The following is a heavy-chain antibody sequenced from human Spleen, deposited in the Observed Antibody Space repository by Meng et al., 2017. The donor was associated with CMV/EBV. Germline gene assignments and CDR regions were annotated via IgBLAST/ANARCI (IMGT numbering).Heavy chain of an antibody. D-gene: IGHD4-23*01. CDR3: AKAPYGDNSEQAHC. CDR1: GFTFRSNG. J-gene: IGHJ4*02. V-gene: IGHV3-30*02. CDR2: LRYDGTNK. Sequence: GGSLRLSCAASGFTFRSNGMRWVRQAPGKGLEWVAFLRYDGTNKYYADSVKGRFTISRDNSTNTLYLQMNSLRAEDTAVYYCAKAPYGDNSEQAHCWGQGTLVTVSS.